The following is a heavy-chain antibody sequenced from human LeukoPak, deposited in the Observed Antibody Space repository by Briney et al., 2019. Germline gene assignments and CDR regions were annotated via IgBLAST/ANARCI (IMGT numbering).Heavy chain of an antibody. CDR1: GFTFSSYA. CDR3: AKASLRYFDWLFDY. D-gene: IGHD3-9*01. J-gene: IGHJ4*02. CDR2: ISGSGGST. V-gene: IGHV3-23*01. Sequence: GGSLRLSCAASGFTFSSYAMSWVRQAPGKGLVWVSAISGSGGSTYYADSVKGRFTISRDNSKNTLYLQMNSLRAEDTAVYYCAKASLRYFDWLFDYWGQGTLVTVSS.